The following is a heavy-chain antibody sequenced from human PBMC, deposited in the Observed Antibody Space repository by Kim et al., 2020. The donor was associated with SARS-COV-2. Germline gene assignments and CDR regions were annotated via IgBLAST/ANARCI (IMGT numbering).Heavy chain of an antibody. Sequence: SETLSLTCTVSGGSISSRGYYWSWIRQHPGKGLEYIGYIYYSGSTYYNPSLESRVTISLDTSKNQFSLKLTSVTAAATAVYSCASQSTVLYYFDSWGQGT. CDR1: GGSISSRGYY. J-gene: IGHJ4*02. D-gene: IGHD4-4*01. V-gene: IGHV4-31*03. CDR3: ASQSTVLYYFDS. CDR2: IYYSGST.